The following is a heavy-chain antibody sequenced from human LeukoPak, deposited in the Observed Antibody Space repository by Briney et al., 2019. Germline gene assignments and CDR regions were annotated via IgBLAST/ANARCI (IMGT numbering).Heavy chain of an antibody. CDR1: GYTFTSYA. CDR3: ARSRGRDTAIDFDY. D-gene: IGHD5-18*01. CDR2: INAGNGNT. J-gene: IGHJ4*02. V-gene: IGHV1-3*01. Sequence: GASVKVSCKASGYTFTSYAMHWVRQAPGQRLEWMGWINAGNGNTKYSQKLQGRVTITRDTSASTAYMELSSLRSEDTAVYYCARSRGRDTAIDFDYWGQGTLVTVSS.